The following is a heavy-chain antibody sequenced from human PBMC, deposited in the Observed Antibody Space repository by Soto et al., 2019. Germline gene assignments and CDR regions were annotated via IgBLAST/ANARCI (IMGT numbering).Heavy chain of an antibody. CDR3: ARDYRKWELFDYGMDV. Sequence: ASVQVSCKASGYTSTSYGISWVRQAPGQGLEWMGWISAYNGNTNYAQKLQGRVTMTTDTSTSTAYMELRSLRSDDTAVYYCARDYRKWELFDYGMDVWGQGTTVTVSS. CDR2: ISAYNGNT. J-gene: IGHJ6*02. V-gene: IGHV1-18*01. CDR1: GYTSTSYG. D-gene: IGHD1-26*01.